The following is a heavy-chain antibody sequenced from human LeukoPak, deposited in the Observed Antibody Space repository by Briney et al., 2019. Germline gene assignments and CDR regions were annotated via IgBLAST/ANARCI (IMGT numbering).Heavy chain of an antibody. V-gene: IGHV3-43*02. Sequence: QTGGSLRLSCAASGFTFSDYYMSWIRQAPGKGLQWVSLITGDGGGTYHADSVKGRFTISRDNSKNSLYLQMNSLKTEDTALYFCAKDKYYGTGTYRELDYWGQGTLVTVSS. J-gene: IGHJ4*02. CDR3: AKDKYYGTGTYRELDY. CDR2: ITGDGGGT. CDR1: GFTFSDYY. D-gene: IGHD3-10*01.